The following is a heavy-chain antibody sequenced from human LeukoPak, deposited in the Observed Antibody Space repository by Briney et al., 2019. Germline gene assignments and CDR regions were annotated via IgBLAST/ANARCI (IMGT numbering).Heavy chain of an antibody. CDR2: ISYDGSNK. CDR1: GFTFSSYG. J-gene: IGHJ4*02. CDR3: TTDTEDIANLN. V-gene: IGHV3-30*03. D-gene: IGHD2-15*01. Sequence: GGSLRLSCAASGFTFSSYGMHWVRQAPGKGLEWVAVISYDGSNKYYADSVKGRFTISRDNSKNTLYLQMNSLKTEDTAVYYCTTDTEDIANLNWGQGTLVTVSS.